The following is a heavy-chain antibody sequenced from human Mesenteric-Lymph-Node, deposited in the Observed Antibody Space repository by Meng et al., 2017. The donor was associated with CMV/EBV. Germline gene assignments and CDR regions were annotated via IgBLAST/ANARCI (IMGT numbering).Heavy chain of an antibody. D-gene: IGHD5-12*01. J-gene: IGHJ4*02. V-gene: IGHV6-1*01. CDR1: GDTVSIDSGA. CDR3: ARGWLRSYFDY. CDR2: AYYTSKWNN. Sequence: SSGDTVSIDSGAWNWIRQSPSRGLEWLGRAYYTSKWNNDYSQSVKGRITIIPDTSKNQFSLQLNSVTPEDSAVYYCARGWLRSYFDYWGQGTLVTVSS.